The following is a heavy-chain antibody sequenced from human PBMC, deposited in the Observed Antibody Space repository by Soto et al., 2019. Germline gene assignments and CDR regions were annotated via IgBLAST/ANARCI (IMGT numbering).Heavy chain of an antibody. V-gene: IGHV3-15*01. CDR2: IKSKADGGTT. CDR1: GFTFNNAW. D-gene: IGHD6-13*01. J-gene: IGHJ4*02. Sequence: EVQLVESGGGLVQPGGSLRLSCAASGFTFNNAWMSWVRQAPGKGLEWVGRIKSKADGGTTEYVAPVKGRFTISRDDSKTTLYLQMNSLKIEDTAMYYCPTGIFGGDSSWYWGQGTLVTVSS. CDR3: PTGIFGGDSSWY.